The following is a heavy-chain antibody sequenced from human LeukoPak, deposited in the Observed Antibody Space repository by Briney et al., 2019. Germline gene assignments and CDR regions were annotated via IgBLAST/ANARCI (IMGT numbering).Heavy chain of an antibody. CDR1: GFTFSSSG. Sequence: GGSLRLSCAASGFTFSSSGMHWVRQPPGKGLEWVSFIWSDGSNKNYADSVKGRFTISRDNSKNTLYLQMNSLRAEDTAVYHCARKGYTAYERYYFDYWGQGSLVTVSS. V-gene: IGHV3-33*01. CDR2: IWSDGSNK. D-gene: IGHD5-12*01. J-gene: IGHJ4*02. CDR3: ARKGYTAYERYYFDY.